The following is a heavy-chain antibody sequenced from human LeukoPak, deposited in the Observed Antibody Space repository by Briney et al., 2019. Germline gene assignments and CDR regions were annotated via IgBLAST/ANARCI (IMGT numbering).Heavy chain of an antibody. J-gene: IGHJ4*02. D-gene: IGHD3-22*01. Sequence: PGGSLRLSCAASGFTFSSYAMSWVRQAPGKGLEWVSAISGSGGSTYYADSVKGRFTISRDNSKNTLYLQMNSLRAEDTAVYYCAKAGYDSSGYYSHTIWYYFDYWGQGTLVAVSS. CDR3: AKAGYDSSGYYSHTIWYYFDY. CDR2: ISGSGGST. V-gene: IGHV3-23*01. CDR1: GFTFSSYA.